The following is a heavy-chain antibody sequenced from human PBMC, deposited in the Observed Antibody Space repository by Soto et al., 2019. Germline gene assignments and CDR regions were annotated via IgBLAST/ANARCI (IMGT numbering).Heavy chain of an antibody. Sequence: ASVKVSCKASGYTFTSYAMHLVRQAPGQRLEWMGWINAGNGNTKYSQKFQGRVTITRDTSASTAYMELSSLRSEDTAVYYCAADYYYYYGMDVWGQGTTVAVSS. V-gene: IGHV1-3*01. CDR3: AADYYYYYGMDV. CDR2: INAGNGNT. CDR1: GYTFTSYA. J-gene: IGHJ6*02.